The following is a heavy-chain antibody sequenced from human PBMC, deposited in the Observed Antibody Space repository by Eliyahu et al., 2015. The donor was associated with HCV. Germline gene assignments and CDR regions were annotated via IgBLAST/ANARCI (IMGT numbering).Heavy chain of an antibody. V-gene: IGHV3-30*18. CDR3: AKDHEDMITFGGAGDY. D-gene: IGHD3-16*01. Sequence: KGLEWVAVISYDGSNKYYADSVKGRFTISRDNSKNTLYLQMNSLRAEDTAVYYCAKDHEDMITFGGAGDYWGQGTLVTVSS. CDR2: ISYDGSNK. J-gene: IGHJ4*02.